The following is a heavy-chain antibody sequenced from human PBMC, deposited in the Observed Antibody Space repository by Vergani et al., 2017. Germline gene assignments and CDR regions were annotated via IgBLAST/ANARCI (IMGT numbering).Heavy chain of an antibody. V-gene: IGHV3-23*04. J-gene: IGHJ4*02. CDR1: GFTFSSYA. D-gene: IGHD5-18*01. CDR2: ISGSGGST. Sequence: EVQLVESGGGLVKPGGSLRLSCAASGFTFSSYAMRWVRQAPGKGLEWVSAISGSGGSTYYADSVKGRFTISRDNSKNSLYLQMNSLRAEDTAVYYCAQGRGNSYGYYWGQGTLVTVAS. CDR3: AQGRGNSYGYY.